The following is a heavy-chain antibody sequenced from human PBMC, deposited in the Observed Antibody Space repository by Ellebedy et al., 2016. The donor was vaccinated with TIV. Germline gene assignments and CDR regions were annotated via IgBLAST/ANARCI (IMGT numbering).Heavy chain of an antibody. D-gene: IGHD6-19*01. Sequence: GGSLRLSCVASGFSFSTHGMHWVRQAPGKGLEWVAFKRFDGRNEYNRDSVKGRFIISRDVSKNTLYLQMNRLRAEDTAMYYCTRETNPPPGALAGTAFDCWGQGTQVIVSS. CDR1: GFSFSTHG. V-gene: IGHV3-30*02. J-gene: IGHJ4*02. CDR2: KRFDGRNE. CDR3: TRETNPPPGALAGTAFDC.